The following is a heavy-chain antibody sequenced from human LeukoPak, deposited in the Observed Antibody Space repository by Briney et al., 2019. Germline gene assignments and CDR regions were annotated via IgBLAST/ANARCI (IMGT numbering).Heavy chain of an antibody. V-gene: IGHV1-18*01. CDR3: ARGSPPRRNYDSRGYYSYYFDY. J-gene: IGHJ4*02. CDR2: VSAYNGKT. Sequence: ASVKVTCKASGYTFTSYGFSWGRQPPAQGLEWMGWVSAYNGKTNYAQKLQGRVTMTTDTSTSTVYMELRSLRSDATAVYYCARGSPPRRNYDSRGYYSYYFDYWGQGALVTVCS. D-gene: IGHD3-22*01. CDR1: GYTFTSYG.